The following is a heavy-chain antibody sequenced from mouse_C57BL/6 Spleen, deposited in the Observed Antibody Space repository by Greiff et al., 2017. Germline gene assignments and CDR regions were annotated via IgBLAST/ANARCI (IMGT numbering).Heavy chain of an antibody. D-gene: IGHD2-5*01. V-gene: IGHV8-12*01. CDR2: IYWDDDK. Sequence: VTLKVCGPGILQSSQTLSLTCSFSGFSLSTSGMGVSWIRQPSGKGLEWLAHIYWDDDKRYNPSLKSRLTISKDTSRNQVFLKITSVDTADTATYYCARRPGYSNYYYAMDYWGQGTSVTVSS. CDR1: GFSLSTSGMG. CDR3: ARRPGYSNYYYAMDY. J-gene: IGHJ4*01.